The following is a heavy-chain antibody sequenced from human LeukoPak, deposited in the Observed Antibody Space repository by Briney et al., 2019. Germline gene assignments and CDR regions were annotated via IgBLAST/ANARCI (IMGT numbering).Heavy chain of an antibody. CDR2: IYYSGST. CDR1: GGSISSGGYY. V-gene: IGHV4-31*03. Sequence: SQTLSLTCTVSGGSISSGGYYWSWIRQHPGKGLEWIGYIYYSGSTYYNPSLKSRVTISVDTSKNQFSLKLSSVTAADTAVYYCARSQNHKMVTPPLLWFGDRVDAFDIWGQGIMVTVSS. CDR3: ARSQNHKMVTPPLLWFGDRVDAFDI. J-gene: IGHJ3*02. D-gene: IGHD3-10*01.